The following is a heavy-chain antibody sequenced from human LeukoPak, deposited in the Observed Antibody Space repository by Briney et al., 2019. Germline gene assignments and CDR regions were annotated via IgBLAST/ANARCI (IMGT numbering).Heavy chain of an antibody. J-gene: IGHJ4*02. CDR2: ILYDGSNK. CDR3: ARGHKGYDILTGYYSD. Sequence: PGRSLRLSCAASGFTFSSYGMHWVRQAPGKGLEWVAVILYDGSNKYYADSVKGRFTISRDNSKNTLYLQMNSLRAEDTAVYYCARGHKGYDILTGYYSDWGQGTLVTVS. V-gene: IGHV3-33*01. CDR1: GFTFSSYG. D-gene: IGHD3-9*01.